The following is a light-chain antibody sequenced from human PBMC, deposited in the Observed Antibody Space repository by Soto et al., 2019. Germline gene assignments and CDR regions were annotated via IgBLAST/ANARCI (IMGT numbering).Light chain of an antibody. Sequence: QSALTQPPSASGSPGQSVTISCTGTSSDVGGYNYVSWYQQHPGKAPKLMIYEVSQRPSGVPDRFSGSKSGSTASLTVSGLQAEDEGDYYCSSYAGSNNLWVFGGGTKLTVL. CDR2: EVS. J-gene: IGLJ3*02. CDR1: SSDVGGYNY. CDR3: SSYAGSNNLWV. V-gene: IGLV2-8*01.